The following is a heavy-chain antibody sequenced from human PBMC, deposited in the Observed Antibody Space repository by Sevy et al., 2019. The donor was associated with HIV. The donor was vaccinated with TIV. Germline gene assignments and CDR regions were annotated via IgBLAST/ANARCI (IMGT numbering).Heavy chain of an antibody. D-gene: IGHD2-2*02. CDR3: ARTTYGYCSSTSCYILDY. J-gene: IGHJ4*02. V-gene: IGHV1-69*13. CDR1: GGTFSSYA. CDR2: IIPIFGTA. Sequence: SVKVSCKASGGTFSSYAISWVRQAPGQGLEWMGGIIPIFGTANYAQKFQGRVTITADESTSTAYMELSSLRSEDTAVYYCARTTYGYCSSTSCYILDYWGQGTLVTVSS.